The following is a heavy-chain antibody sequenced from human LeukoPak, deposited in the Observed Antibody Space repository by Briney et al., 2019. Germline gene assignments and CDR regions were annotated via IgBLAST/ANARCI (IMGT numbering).Heavy chain of an antibody. CDR2: ISSSGTTI. J-gene: IGHJ4*02. CDR1: GFTFSDYY. V-gene: IGHV3-11*01. Sequence: GGSLRLSCAASGFTFSDYYMKWIRQAPGKGLEWVSYISSSGTTIYYADSVKGRFTISRDNAKNLLYLQMNSLRGEDTAVYYCVRDRRHSGYDSVDYWGQGTLVTVSS. D-gene: IGHD5-12*01. CDR3: VRDRRHSGYDSVDY.